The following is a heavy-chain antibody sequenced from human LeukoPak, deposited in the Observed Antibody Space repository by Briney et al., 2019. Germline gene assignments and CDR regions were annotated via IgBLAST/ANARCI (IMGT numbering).Heavy chain of an antibody. V-gene: IGHV4-31*03. CDR2: IYYSGGT. J-gene: IGHJ6*03. D-gene: IGHD2-2*01. CDR1: GGSISSGGYY. Sequence: SQTLSLTCTVSGGSISSGGYYWSWIRQHPGKGLEWIGYIYYSGGTYYNPSLKSRVTISVDTSKNQFSLKLSSVTAADTAVYYCARSGVVPAAMVEYYYYYMDVWGKGTTVTVSS. CDR3: ARSGVVPAAMVEYYYYYMDV.